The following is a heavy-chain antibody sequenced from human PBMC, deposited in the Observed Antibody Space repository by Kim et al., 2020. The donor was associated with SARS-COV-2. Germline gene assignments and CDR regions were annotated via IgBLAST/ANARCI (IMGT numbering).Heavy chain of an antibody. D-gene: IGHD3-9*01. J-gene: IGHJ4*02. Sequence: GGSLRLSCAASGFTFSSYGMHWVRQAPGKGLEWVAVISYDGSNKYYADSVKGRFTISRDNSKNTLYLQMNSLRAEDTAVYYCARDLKELRYFDWLLWDFADYRGQGTLVTVSS. CDR3: ARDLKELRYFDWLLWDFADY. CDR1: GFTFSSYG. V-gene: IGHV3-33*05. CDR2: ISYDGSNK.